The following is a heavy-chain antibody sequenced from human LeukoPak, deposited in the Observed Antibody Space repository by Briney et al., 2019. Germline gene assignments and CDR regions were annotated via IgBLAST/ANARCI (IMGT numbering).Heavy chain of an antibody. CDR3: ARMAAAFQYYYYGMDV. V-gene: IGHV1-18*01. Sequence: ASVKVSCKASGYTFTSYGISWVRQAPGQGLEWMGWISAYNGNTNYAQKLQGRVTMTTDTSASTAYMELSSLRSEDTAVYYCARMAAAFQYYYYGMDVWGQGTTVTVSS. CDR2: ISAYNGNT. D-gene: IGHD6-13*01. CDR1: GYTFTSYG. J-gene: IGHJ6*02.